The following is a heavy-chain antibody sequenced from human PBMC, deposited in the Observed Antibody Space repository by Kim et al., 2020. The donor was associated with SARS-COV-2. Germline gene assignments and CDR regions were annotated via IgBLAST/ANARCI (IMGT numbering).Heavy chain of an antibody. J-gene: IGHJ4*02. Sequence: ASVKVSCKTSGHTFTRDSIHWVRQAPGQRLEWMGGIDCGSGATIYSQKFQGRVTFTTDTSASTAYMELSVLRAEDAAVYYCLGGDYLDYWGQGTLVTVSS. CDR1: GHTFTRDS. CDR3: LGGDYLDY. V-gene: IGHV1-3*01. D-gene: IGHD3-16*01. CDR2: IDCGSGAT.